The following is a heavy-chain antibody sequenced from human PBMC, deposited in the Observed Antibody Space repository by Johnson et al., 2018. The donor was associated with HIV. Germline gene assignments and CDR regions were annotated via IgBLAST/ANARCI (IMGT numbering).Heavy chain of an antibody. CDR2: INWNGGST. Sequence: VQLVESGGGVVRPGGSLRLSCAASGFTFDDYGMSWVRQAPGKGLEWVSGINWNGGSTYYADSVKGRFTISRDNSKNTLYLQMNSLRAEDTAVYYCAKDPGWFGEPGDAFDIWGQGTMVTVSS. V-gene: IGHV3-20*04. CDR1: GFTFDDYG. CDR3: AKDPGWFGEPGDAFDI. D-gene: IGHD3-10*01. J-gene: IGHJ3*02.